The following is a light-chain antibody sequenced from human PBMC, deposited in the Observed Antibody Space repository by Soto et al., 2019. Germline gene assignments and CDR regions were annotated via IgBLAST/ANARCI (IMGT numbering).Light chain of an antibody. V-gene: IGKV3-20*01. Sequence: EIVLTQSPGTLPLSPGERATLSCRASQSVSSSYLACYQQKPGQDPRLLIYGASSRATGIPDRFSGSGSGTDFTLTISRLEPEDFAVYYCQQYCSSPRTFGQGTKVEIK. CDR1: QSVSSSY. CDR3: QQYCSSPRT. CDR2: GAS. J-gene: IGKJ1*01.